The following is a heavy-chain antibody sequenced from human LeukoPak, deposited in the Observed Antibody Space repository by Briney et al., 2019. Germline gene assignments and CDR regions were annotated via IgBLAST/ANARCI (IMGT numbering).Heavy chain of an antibody. J-gene: IGHJ4*02. CDR2: INAGNGNT. CDR3: GTANWNDAY. Sequence: GGSLRLSCAASGFTFTSYAMHWVRQAPGQRLEWMGWINAGNGNTKYSQKFQGRVTITRDTSASTAYMELSSLRSEDTAVYYCGTANWNDAYWGQGTLVTVSS. V-gene: IGHV1-3*01. D-gene: IGHD1-20*01. CDR1: GFTFTSYA.